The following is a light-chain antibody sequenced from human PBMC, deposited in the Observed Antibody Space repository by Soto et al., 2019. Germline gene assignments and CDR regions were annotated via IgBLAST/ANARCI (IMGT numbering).Light chain of an antibody. CDR2: EVI. CDR1: SSDVGGYKF. J-gene: IGLJ2*01. Sequence: QSALTQPPSASGSPGQSVTISCTGTSSDVGGYKFVSWYQQHPGKAPKLIIYEVIKRPSGVPDRFSGSKSGNTASLTVSGLQAEDEGDYYCSSYGGSNNLVFGGGTKLTFL. V-gene: IGLV2-8*01. CDR3: SSYGGSNNLV.